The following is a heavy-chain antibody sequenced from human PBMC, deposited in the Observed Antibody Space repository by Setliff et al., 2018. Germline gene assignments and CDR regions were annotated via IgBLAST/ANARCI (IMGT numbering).Heavy chain of an antibody. D-gene: IGHD3-22*01. J-gene: IGHJ6*03. CDR1: GGTFSSYG. CDR3: VREGVDSRSSTDYRYYMDV. Sequence: SVKVSCKTSGGTFSSYGISWVRQAPGQGLEWMGGTIPIFGTTDYAQKFQGRVTIITDESTSTAFMQLSSLRSEDTAVYYCVREGVDSRSSTDYRYYMDVWGKGTTVTVSS. CDR2: TIPIFGTT. V-gene: IGHV1-69*05.